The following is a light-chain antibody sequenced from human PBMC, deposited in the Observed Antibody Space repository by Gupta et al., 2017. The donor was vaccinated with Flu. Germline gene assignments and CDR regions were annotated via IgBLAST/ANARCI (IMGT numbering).Light chain of an antibody. CDR1: QSISSY. Sequence: DIEMTQSPSSLSASVGDRVTITCRASQSISSYLNWYQQKPGKAPKLLIYDASSLQSGVPSRFSGSGSGTDFTLTISSLQPEDFATYYCLQSNSTPWTFGQGTKVEIK. CDR3: LQSNSTPWT. V-gene: IGKV1-39*01. CDR2: DAS. J-gene: IGKJ1*01.